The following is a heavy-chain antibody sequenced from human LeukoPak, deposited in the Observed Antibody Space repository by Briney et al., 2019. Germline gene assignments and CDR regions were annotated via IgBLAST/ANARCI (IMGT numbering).Heavy chain of an antibody. J-gene: IGHJ1*01. Sequence: GGSLRLSCAASGFTFSSYAMHWVRQAPGKGLEWVAVISYDGSNKYYADSVKGRFTISRDNSKNTLYLQMNSLRAEDTAVYYCAKEGGLLLSSGYSYFQHWGQGTLVTVSS. CDR1: GFTFSSYA. CDR3: AKEGGLLLSSGYSYFQH. CDR2: ISYDGSNK. D-gene: IGHD3-22*01. V-gene: IGHV3-30-3*01.